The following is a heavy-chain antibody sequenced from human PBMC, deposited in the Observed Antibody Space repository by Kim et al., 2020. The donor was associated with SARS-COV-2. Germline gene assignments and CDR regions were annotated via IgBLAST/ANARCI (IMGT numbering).Heavy chain of an antibody. Sequence: ASVKVSCKASGYTLTSYAMNWVRQAPGQGLEWMGWINTNTGNPTYAQGFTGRFVFSLDTSVSTAYLQLSSLKVEDTAVYYCAKVTAYRVEHFDYWGQGTLVTVSS. CDR2: INTNTGNP. CDR1: GYTLTSYA. V-gene: IGHV7-4-1*02. D-gene: IGHD3-3*01. CDR3: AKVTAYRVEHFDY. J-gene: IGHJ4*02.